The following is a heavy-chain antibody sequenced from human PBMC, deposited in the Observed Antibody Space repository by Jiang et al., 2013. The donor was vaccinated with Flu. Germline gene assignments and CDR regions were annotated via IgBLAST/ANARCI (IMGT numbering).Heavy chain of an antibody. D-gene: IGHD3-9*01. V-gene: IGHV2-70*04. Sequence: KPTQTLTLTCTFSGASLRPNEMRVSWIRQPPGKALEWLARIDWDDDKFYSPSLKSRLTLSKDPAKNQVVLTMTNVDPVDSGTYYCARIMTGDYDIWGQGTPVTVSS. CDR1: GASLRPNEMR. CDR2: IDWDDDK. J-gene: IGHJ4*02. CDR3: ARIMTGDYDI.